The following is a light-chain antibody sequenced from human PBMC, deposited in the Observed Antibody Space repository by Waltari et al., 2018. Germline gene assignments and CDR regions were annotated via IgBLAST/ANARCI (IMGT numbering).Light chain of an antibody. J-gene: IGLJ3*02. V-gene: IGLV4-69*01. Sequence: QLVLTQSPSASASLGASVKLTCTLSSGHSSNVLACLQQQPKKGPRYLMKVNSDGSHNKGDEIPARFSGSSSGAERYLTISSLQSEDEADYYCQTGGHGTWVFGGGTKLTVL. CDR1: SGHSSNV. CDR3: QTGGHGTWV. CDR2: VNSDGSH.